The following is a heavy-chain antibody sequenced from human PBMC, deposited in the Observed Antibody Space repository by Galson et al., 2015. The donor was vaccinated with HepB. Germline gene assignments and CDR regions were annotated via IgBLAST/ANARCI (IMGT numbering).Heavy chain of an antibody. D-gene: IGHD4-17*01. CDR1: GFTVSINY. CDR3: AKKMGVGEYPFDY. J-gene: IGHJ4*02. Sequence: SLRLSCAASGFTVSINYMSWVRQAPGKGLEWVSVIYSGGSTYYADSVKGRFTISRDNSKNTLYLQMNSLRAEDTALYYCAKKMGVGEYPFDYWGQGTLVTVSS. CDR2: IYSGGST. V-gene: IGHV3-53*01.